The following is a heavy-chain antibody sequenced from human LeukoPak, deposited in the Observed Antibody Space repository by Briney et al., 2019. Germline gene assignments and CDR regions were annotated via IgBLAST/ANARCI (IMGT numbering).Heavy chain of an antibody. D-gene: IGHD3-10*01. CDR1: GGSISSGDYY. J-gene: IGHJ4*02. Sequence: PSETLSLTCTVSGGSISSGDYYWSWIRQPPGKGLEWIGYIYYSGSTYYNPSLKSRVTISVDTSKNQFSLKLSSVTAADTAVYYCARAFPFGEFDYWGQGTLVTVSS. V-gene: IGHV4-30-4*01. CDR3: ARAFPFGEFDY. CDR2: IYYSGST.